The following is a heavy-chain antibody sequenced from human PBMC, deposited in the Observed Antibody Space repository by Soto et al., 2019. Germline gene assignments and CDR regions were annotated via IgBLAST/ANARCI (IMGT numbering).Heavy chain of an antibody. J-gene: IGHJ4*02. CDR3: ARSLLNDYGDYEVFDY. D-gene: IGHD4-17*01. CDR1: GASISSSSYY. CDR2: IYYSGST. V-gene: IGHV4-39*01. Sequence: SETLSLTCTVSGASISSSSYYWGWIRQPPGKGLEWIGSIYYSGSTYYNPSLKSRVTISVDTSKNQFSLKLSSVTAADTAVYYCARSLLNDYGDYEVFDYWGQGTLVTVSS.